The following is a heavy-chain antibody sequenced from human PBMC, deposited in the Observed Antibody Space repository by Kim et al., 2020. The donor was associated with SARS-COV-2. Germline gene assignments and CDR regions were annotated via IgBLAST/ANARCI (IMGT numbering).Heavy chain of an antibody. J-gene: IGHJ2*01. D-gene: IGHD6-6*01. Sequence: GGSLRLSCAASRFTFSSYWMHWVRQAPGKGLVWVSRINSDGSSTSYADSVKGRFTISRDNAKNTLYLQMNSLRAEDTAVYYCARGGSSSSIGYWYFDLWGRGTLVTVSS. CDR1: RFTFSSYW. CDR2: INSDGSST. V-gene: IGHV3-74*01. CDR3: ARGGSSSSIGYWYFDL.